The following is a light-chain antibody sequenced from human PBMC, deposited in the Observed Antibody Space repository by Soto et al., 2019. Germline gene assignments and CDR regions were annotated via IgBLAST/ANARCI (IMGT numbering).Light chain of an antibody. CDR3: QQCGSLPGT. CDR2: GTS. V-gene: IGKV3-20*01. CDR1: QSVNGNY. Sequence: ETVLTQSPGTLSLSPGERATLSCRASQSVNGNYLAWCQQKPGQAPRLLIYGTSSRATGIPDRFSGSGSGTDFTLTISRLEPEDFAVYYCQQCGSLPGTFGQGTKVDIK. J-gene: IGKJ1*01.